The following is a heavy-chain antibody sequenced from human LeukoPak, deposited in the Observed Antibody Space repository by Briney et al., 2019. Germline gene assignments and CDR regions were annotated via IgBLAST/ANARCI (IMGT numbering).Heavy chain of an antibody. D-gene: IGHD4-17*01. CDR2: MNPNSGNT. CDR1: GYTFTSYD. V-gene: IGHV1-8*01. J-gene: IGHJ6*02. Sequence: GASVKVSCKASGYTFTSYDINWVRQATGQGLEWMGWMNPNSGNTGYAQKFQGRVTMTRNTSISTAYMELSSLRSEDTAVYYCARVEVLDTVTTRYYYYGVDVWGQGTTVTVSS. CDR3: ARVEVLDTVTTRYYYYGVDV.